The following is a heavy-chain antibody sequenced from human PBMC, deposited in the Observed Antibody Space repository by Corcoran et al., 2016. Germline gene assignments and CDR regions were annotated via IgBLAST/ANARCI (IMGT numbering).Heavy chain of an antibody. CDR2: IIPIFGTA. J-gene: IGHJ4*02. V-gene: IGHV1-69*01. D-gene: IGHD3-16*01. CDR1: GGTFSSYA. CDR3: ARDRLGLGYYFDY. Sequence: QVQLVQSGAEGKKPGSSVKVSCKASGGTFSSYAISWGRQAPGKGLEWMGGIIPIFGTANYAQKFQGRVTFTTDESTSTAYMELSSLRSEDTAVYYCARDRLGLGYYFDYWGQGTLVTVSS.